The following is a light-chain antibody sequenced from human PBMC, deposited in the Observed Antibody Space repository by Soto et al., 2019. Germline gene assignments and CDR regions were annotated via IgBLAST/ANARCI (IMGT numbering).Light chain of an antibody. V-gene: IGKV1-5*01. J-gene: IGKJ1*01. CDR1: QSISSW. CDR3: QQYNSYSPLT. Sequence: DIQMTQSPSTLSASVGDRVTITCRASQSISSWLAWYQQKPGKTPKLLIYDVSSLESGVPPRFSGSGSGTEFTLTTSSLQPDDFATDYCQQYNSYSPLTFGQGTKVEIK. CDR2: DVS.